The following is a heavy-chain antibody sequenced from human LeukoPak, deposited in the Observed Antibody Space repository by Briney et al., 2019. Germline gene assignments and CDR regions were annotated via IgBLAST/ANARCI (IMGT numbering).Heavy chain of an antibody. Sequence: SVKVSCKASGGTFSSYAISWVRQAPGQGLEWMGGIITIFGTANYAQKFQGRVTITADKSTSTAYMELSSLRSEDTAVYYCARATGANYHFDYWGQGTLVTVSS. CDR3: ARATGANYHFDY. D-gene: IGHD7-27*01. CDR1: GGTFSSYA. CDR2: IITIFGTA. V-gene: IGHV1-69*06. J-gene: IGHJ4*02.